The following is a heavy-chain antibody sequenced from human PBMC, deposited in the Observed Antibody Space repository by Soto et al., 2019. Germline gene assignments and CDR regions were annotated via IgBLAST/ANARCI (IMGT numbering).Heavy chain of an antibody. V-gene: IGHV2-5*02. CDR3: AHRHVTIFGVVHTDAFDI. CDR2: IYWDDDK. CDR1: GFSLSTSGVG. Sequence: QITLKESGPTLVKPTQTLTLTCTFSGFSLSTSGVGVGWIRQPPGKALEWLALIYWDDDKRYSPSLKSRLTITKDTSKNQVVLTMTNMDPVDTATYYCAHRHVTIFGVVHTDAFDIWGQGTMVTVSS. D-gene: IGHD3-3*01. J-gene: IGHJ3*02.